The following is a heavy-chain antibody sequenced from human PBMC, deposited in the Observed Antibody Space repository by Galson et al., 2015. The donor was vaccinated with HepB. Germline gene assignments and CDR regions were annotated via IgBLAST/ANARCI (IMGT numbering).Heavy chain of an antibody. CDR1: GFTFSTYA. D-gene: IGHD6-13*01. CDR3: AKKFPGYSSNPEAGFDY. J-gene: IGHJ4*02. Sequence: SLRLSCAVSGFTFSTYAMSWVRQAPGKGLEWVSGISGSGYSTYYADSVKGRFTISRDNSKNTLYLQMNSLRAEDTAVYYCAKKFPGYSSNPEAGFDYWGQGTLVTVSS. CDR2: ISGSGYST. V-gene: IGHV3-23*01.